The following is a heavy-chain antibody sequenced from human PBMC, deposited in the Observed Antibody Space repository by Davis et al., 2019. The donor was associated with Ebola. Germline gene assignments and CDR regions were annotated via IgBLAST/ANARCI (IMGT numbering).Heavy chain of an antibody. V-gene: IGHV3-21*01. Sequence: GESLKISCAASGITFSTPGMHWVRQAPGKGLEWVSSISSSSSYIYYADSVKGRFTISRDNAKKSLYLQMNSLGAEDTAVYYCARDLGSGSYHDFDYWGQGTLVTVSS. CDR1: GITFSTPG. J-gene: IGHJ4*02. D-gene: IGHD3-10*01. CDR2: ISSSSSYI. CDR3: ARDLGSGSYHDFDY.